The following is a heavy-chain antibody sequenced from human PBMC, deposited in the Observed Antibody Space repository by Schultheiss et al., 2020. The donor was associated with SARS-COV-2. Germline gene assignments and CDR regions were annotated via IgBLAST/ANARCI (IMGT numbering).Heavy chain of an antibody. CDR3: ATCLKWGSWDNYFDY. CDR2: ISGSGGST. Sequence: GGSLRLSCAASGFTFSSYAMSWVRQAPGKGLEWVSAISGSGGSTYYADSVKGRFTISRDNSKNSLYLQMNTLRAEDTAVYYCATCLKWGSWDNYFDYWGQGTLVTVSS. V-gene: IGHV3-23*01. D-gene: IGHD1-26*01. CDR1: GFTFSSYA. J-gene: IGHJ4*02.